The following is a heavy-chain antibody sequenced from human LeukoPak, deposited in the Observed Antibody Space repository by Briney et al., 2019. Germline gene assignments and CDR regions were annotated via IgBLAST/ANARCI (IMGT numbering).Heavy chain of an antibody. CDR1: GFTFSSYA. J-gene: IGHJ3*01. CDR3: AKPGGPGIAARGAFDV. V-gene: IGHV3-30-3*02. D-gene: IGHD6-25*01. CDR2: ISYDGSNK. Sequence: GGSLRLSCAASGFTFSSYAMHWVRQAPGKGLEWVAVISYDGSNKYYTDSVKGRFTISRDNSKNTLDLQMNNLRAEDTAVYYCAKPGGPGIAARGAFDVWGQGTMVTVSS.